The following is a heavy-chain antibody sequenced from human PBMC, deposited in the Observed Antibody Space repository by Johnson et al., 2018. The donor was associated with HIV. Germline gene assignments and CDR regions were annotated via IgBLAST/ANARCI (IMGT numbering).Heavy chain of an antibody. J-gene: IGHJ3*02. CDR3: AKDRYYDSSGPDAFDI. Sequence: QMLLVESGGGLVKPGGSLRLSCAASGFTFSVYYMSWIRQAPGKGLEWVSYIRSSGRTIYYADSVKGRFTISRENAKNSLYLQMNSLRAEDTAVYYCAKDRYYDSSGPDAFDIWGQGTMVTVSS. D-gene: IGHD3-22*01. V-gene: IGHV3-11*04. CDR2: IRSSGRTI. CDR1: GFTFSVYY.